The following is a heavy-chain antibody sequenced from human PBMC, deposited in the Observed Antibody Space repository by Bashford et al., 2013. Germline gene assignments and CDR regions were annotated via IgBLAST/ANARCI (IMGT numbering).Heavy chain of an antibody. Sequence: LLYSSETLSLTCAVYGGSFSGYYWSWIRQSPGKGLEWIGEINHSGSTNYNPTLKSRVTISVDTSKNQFSLKLNSVTAADTAAYYCARGRSNYYYYYGMDVWGQGTTGHRLL. V-gene: IGHV4-34*01. CDR2: INHSGST. J-gene: IGHJ6*02. CDR1: GGSFSGYY. D-gene: IGHD3-10*01. CDR3: ARGRSNYYYYYGMDV.